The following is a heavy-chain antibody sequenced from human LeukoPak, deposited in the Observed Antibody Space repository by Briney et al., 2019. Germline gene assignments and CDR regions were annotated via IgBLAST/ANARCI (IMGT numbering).Heavy chain of an antibody. V-gene: IGHV3-23*01. D-gene: IGHD2-2*02. CDR3: AKDSSLFYCSSTSCYTEGRFDY. J-gene: IGHJ4*02. Sequence: GGSLRLSCAASGFTFSSYAMSRVRQAPGKGLEWVSAISGSGGSTYYADSVKGRFTISGDNSKNTLYLQMNSLRAEDTAVYYCAKDSSLFYCSSTSCYTEGRFDYWGQGTLVTVSS. CDR2: ISGSGGST. CDR1: GFTFSSYA.